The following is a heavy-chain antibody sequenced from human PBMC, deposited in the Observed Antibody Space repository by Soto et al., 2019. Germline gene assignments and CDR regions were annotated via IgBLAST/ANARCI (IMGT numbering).Heavy chain of an antibody. Sequence: ASLNVSFKASCYTFANYLISLCLQSPLQCLEWMGWISGNNVATNYAPKMQGRVTMTIDTSTDTAYMDLRSLRSDDKAVYFCARDLKYLTTNDKWLDFWGQGTMVTVSS. CDR2: ISGNNVAT. CDR1: CYTFANYL. CDR3: ARDLKYLTTNDKWLDF. J-gene: IGHJ5*01. D-gene: IGHD1-1*01. V-gene: IGHV1-18*04.